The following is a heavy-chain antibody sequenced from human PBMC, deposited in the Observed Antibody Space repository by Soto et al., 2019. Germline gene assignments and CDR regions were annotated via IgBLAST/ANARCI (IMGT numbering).Heavy chain of an antibody. Sequence: GGSLRLSCAASGFTFSSYWMSWVRQAPGKGLEWVANIKQDGSEKYYVDSVKGRFTISRDNAKNSLYLQMTSLRAEDTAVYYCARVYRDKADNWNYFDYWGQGTLVTVSS. CDR1: GFTFSSYW. V-gene: IGHV3-7*01. CDR3: ARVYRDKADNWNYFDY. J-gene: IGHJ4*02. CDR2: IKQDGSEK. D-gene: IGHD1-20*01.